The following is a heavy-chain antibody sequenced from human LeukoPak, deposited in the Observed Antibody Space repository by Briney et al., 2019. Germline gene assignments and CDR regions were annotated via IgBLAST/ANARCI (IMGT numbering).Heavy chain of an antibody. CDR1: GFSISNGYF. CDR3: ARDPHYYGSGGYKAA. V-gene: IGHV4-38-2*02. D-gene: IGHD3-10*01. Sequence: SETLSLTCTVSGFSISNGYFWGWTRKPPGKGLEWIGSIYHSGSTYYNPSLKSRVTISVDTSKNQFSLTLTSVTAANTAVYYCARDPHYYGSGGYKAAWGQGTLVTVSS. J-gene: IGHJ5*02. CDR2: IYHSGST.